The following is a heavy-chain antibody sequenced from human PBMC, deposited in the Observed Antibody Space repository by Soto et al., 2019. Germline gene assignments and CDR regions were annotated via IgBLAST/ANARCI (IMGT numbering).Heavy chain of an antibody. CDR1: GYTFTSYG. D-gene: IGHD3-9*01. J-gene: IGHJ6*02. V-gene: IGHV1-18*01. Sequence: GASVKVSCKASGYTFTSYGISWVRQAPGQGLEWMGWISAYNGNTNYAQKLQGRVTMTTDTSTSTAYMELRSLRSDDTAVYYCARGRYFDLYYYYGMDVWGQGTTVTVSS. CDR3: ARGRYFDLYYYYGMDV. CDR2: ISAYNGNT.